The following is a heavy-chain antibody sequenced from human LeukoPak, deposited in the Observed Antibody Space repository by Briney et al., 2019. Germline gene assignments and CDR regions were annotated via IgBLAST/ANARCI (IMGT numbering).Heavy chain of an antibody. CDR1: GGTFSSYA. V-gene: IGHV1-69*05. Sequence: SVKVSCKASGGTFSSYAISWVRQAPGQGLEWMGGIIPIFGTANYAQKFQGRVTMTRDTSISTAYMELSSLRSDDTAVYYCARKDGTGFDYWGQGTLVTVSS. D-gene: IGHD3-10*01. J-gene: IGHJ4*02. CDR2: IIPIFGTA. CDR3: ARKDGTGFDY.